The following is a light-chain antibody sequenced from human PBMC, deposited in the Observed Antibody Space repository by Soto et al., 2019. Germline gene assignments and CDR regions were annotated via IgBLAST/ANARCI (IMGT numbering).Light chain of an antibody. CDR3: QQRGKWPST. Sequence: EIVLTQSPGTLSLSPGERATLNCRASQSVRSSYLAWYQQQPGQAPRLLIYDAYTRATGVGDRFTGSGSATDFSLTITSLEPEDFAVYYCQQRGKWPSTFGPGTKVEMK. CDR1: QSVRSSY. CDR2: DAY. J-gene: IGKJ2*02. V-gene: IGKV3D-20*02.